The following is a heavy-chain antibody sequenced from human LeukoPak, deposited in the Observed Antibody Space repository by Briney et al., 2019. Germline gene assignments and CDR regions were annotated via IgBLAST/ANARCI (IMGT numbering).Heavy chain of an antibody. Sequence: GRSLSPSCAASGLTFAQYGMSWVRQAPGRGREWVSGINRNGDSTGYAGSVKGRSTIPRDKPKNSLYLQVSRLRAEDTALYYCARYRTLRRPGGVHYVYHSMDVWGKGTTVTVS. J-gene: IGHJ6*03. CDR1: GLTFAQYG. CDR3: ARYRTLRRPGGVHYVYHSMDV. D-gene: IGHD3-10*02. CDR2: INRNGDST. V-gene: IGHV3-20*04.